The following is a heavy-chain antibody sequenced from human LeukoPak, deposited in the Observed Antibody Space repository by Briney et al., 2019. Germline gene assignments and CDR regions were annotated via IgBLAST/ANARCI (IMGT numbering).Heavy chain of an antibody. V-gene: IGHV4-31*03. J-gene: IGHJ3*02. Sequence: SRTLSLTCTVSGGSISSGGYYWSWIRQHPGKGLEWTGYIYYSGSTYYNPSLKSRVTISVDTSKNQFSLKLSSVTAADTAVYYCARERGGFGVVMKGAFDIWGQGTMVTVSS. D-gene: IGHD3-3*01. CDR2: IYYSGST. CDR1: GGSISSGGYY. CDR3: ARERGGFGVVMKGAFDI.